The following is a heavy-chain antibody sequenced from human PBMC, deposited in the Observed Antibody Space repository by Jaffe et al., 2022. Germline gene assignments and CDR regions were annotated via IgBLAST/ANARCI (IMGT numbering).Heavy chain of an antibody. CDR2: IRYDGSNK. Sequence: QVQLVESGGGVVQPGGSLRLSCAASGFTFSSYGMHWVRQAPGKGLEWVAFIRYDGSNKYYADSVKGRFTISRDNSKNTLYLQMNSLRAEDTAVYYCAKTFGEWLPRGGPFDYWGQGTLVTVSS. V-gene: IGHV3-30*02. CDR3: AKTFGEWLPRGGPFDY. J-gene: IGHJ4*02. CDR1: GFTFSSYG. D-gene: IGHD6-19*01.